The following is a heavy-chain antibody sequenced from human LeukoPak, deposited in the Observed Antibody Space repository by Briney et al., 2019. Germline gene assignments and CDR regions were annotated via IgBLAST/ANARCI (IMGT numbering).Heavy chain of an antibody. Sequence: GGSLRLSCAASGFTFSNYWMSWVRQAPGKGLEWVANINQDGSEIYYVDSVKGRFTISRDNAKNSLYLQINSLRAEDTAVYYCARDQGSMIVVQTTNWYFDLWGRGTLVTVSS. J-gene: IGHJ2*01. D-gene: IGHD3-22*01. CDR3: ARDQGSMIVVQTTNWYFDL. V-gene: IGHV3-7*01. CDR1: GFTFSNYW. CDR2: INQDGSEI.